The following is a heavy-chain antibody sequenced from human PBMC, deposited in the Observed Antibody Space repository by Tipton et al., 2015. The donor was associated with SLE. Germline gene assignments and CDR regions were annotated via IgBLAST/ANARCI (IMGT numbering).Heavy chain of an antibody. CDR1: GFTFISYA. Sequence: SLRLSCAASGFTFISYAMTWVRQAPGKGLEWVAVIWYDGTNKYYADSVKGRFTIYRDNSQNTLYLQMNSLRVEDTAVYYCARGVGGNHYVGSLNYWGQGTLVTVSS. V-gene: IGHV3-33*08. CDR3: ARGVGGNHYVGSLNY. CDR2: IWYDGTNK. D-gene: IGHD1-26*01. J-gene: IGHJ4*02.